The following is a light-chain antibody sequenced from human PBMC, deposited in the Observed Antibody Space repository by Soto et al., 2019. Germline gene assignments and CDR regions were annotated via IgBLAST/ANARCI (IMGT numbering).Light chain of an antibody. Sequence: EIEMTQSPATLSVSPGEGATLSCRASQSVSSNLAWYQQKPGQAPRLLIYGASTRATGIPARFSGGGSGTEFTLTISSLQSEVSVLYYCQHYNSWPTFGPGTKVEIK. V-gene: IGKV3-15*01. CDR3: QHYNSWPT. CDR1: QSVSSN. CDR2: GAS. J-gene: IGKJ3*01.